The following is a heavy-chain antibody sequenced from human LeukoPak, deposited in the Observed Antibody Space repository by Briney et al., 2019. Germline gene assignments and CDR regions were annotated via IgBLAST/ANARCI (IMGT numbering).Heavy chain of an antibody. CDR1: GFTFSSYR. CDR3: AREVGPYGMDV. V-gene: IGHV3-21*04. Sequence: GGSLRLSCAASGFTFSSYRMNWVRQAPGKGLEWVSSISSSSSYIYYADSVKGRFTICRDNSKNTLYLQMNSLRAEDTAVYYCAREVGPYGMDVWGQGTTVTVSS. CDR2: ISSSSSYI. J-gene: IGHJ6*02.